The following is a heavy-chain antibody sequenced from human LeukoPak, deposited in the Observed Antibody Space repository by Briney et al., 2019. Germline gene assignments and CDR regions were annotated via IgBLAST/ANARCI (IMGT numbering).Heavy chain of an antibody. V-gene: IGHV4-39*05. CDR2: IYYSGST. CDR3: RMASDSSGYYAWDFDY. J-gene: IGHJ4*02. Sequence: SETPSLTCTVSGGSISSSSYYWGWIRQPPGKGLEWIGSIYYSGSTYYNPSLKSRVTISVDTSKNQFSLKLSSVTAADTAVYYCRMASDSSGYYAWDFDYWGQGTLVTVSS. CDR1: GGSISSSSYY. D-gene: IGHD3-22*01.